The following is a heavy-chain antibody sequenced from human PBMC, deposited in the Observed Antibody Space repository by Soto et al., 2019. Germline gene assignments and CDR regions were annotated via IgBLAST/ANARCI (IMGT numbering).Heavy chain of an antibody. D-gene: IGHD5-18*01. CDR1: GRTFSNSA. V-gene: IGHV1-69*13. CDR3: PTPAEALDTAMLKGLAH. Sequence: SVKVASKASGRTFSNSAIIWARQAPGQGLEWMGGILPIFGTPNYAQKFQGRLTISADGFSSTAYMELNILRSEDTAVYHSPTPAEALDTAMLKGLAHCGKGSLVAVSS. J-gene: IGHJ4*02. CDR2: ILPIFGTP.